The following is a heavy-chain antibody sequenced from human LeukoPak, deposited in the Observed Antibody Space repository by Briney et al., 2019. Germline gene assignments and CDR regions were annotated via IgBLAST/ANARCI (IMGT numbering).Heavy chain of an antibody. CDR1: GGSSSGYY. CDR3: ARRGCSGGSCYRIAAFDI. D-gene: IGHD2-15*01. V-gene: IGHV4-34*01. CDR2: INHSGST. Sequence: SETLSLTCAVYGGSSSGYYWSWIRQPPGKGLEWIGEINHSGSTNYNPSLKSRVTISVDTSKNQFSLKLSSVTAADTAVYYCARRGCSGGSCYRIAAFDIWGQGTMVTVSS. J-gene: IGHJ3*02.